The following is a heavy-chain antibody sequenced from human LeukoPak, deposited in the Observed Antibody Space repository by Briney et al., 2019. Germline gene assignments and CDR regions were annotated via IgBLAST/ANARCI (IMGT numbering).Heavy chain of an antibody. Sequence: GESLKISWKGSGYSFTTYWIGGVRQMPGKGLEGMGIIYPGDSDSRYSPSFQGQVTISVDKSISTAYLQWSSLKASDTAMYYCARLITMVRGVIHYYYGMDVWGKGTTVTVSS. D-gene: IGHD3-10*01. V-gene: IGHV5-51*01. CDR3: ARLITMVRGVIHYYYGMDV. J-gene: IGHJ6*04. CDR1: GYSFTTYW. CDR2: IYPGDSDS.